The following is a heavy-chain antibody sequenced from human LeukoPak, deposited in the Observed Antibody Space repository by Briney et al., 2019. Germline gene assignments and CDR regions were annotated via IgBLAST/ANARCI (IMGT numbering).Heavy chain of an antibody. Sequence: SETLSLTCNVSGGSISSGSYYWSWIRQPAGKGLEWIGRIYTSGSTDYNPSLKSRVTISVDTSKNQFSLKLSSVTAADTAVYYCARSYDILTGYKPGAFDIWGQGTMVTVSS. D-gene: IGHD3-9*01. CDR2: IYTSGST. V-gene: IGHV4-61*02. CDR1: GGSISSGSYY. CDR3: ARSYDILTGYKPGAFDI. J-gene: IGHJ3*02.